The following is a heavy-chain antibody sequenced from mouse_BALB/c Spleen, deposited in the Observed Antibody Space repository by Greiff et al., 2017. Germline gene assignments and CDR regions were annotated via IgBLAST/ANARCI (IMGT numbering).Heavy chain of an antibody. CDR2: IDPFNGGT. Sequence: VQLQQPGAELMKPGASVKISCKASGYSFTSYYMHWVKQSHGKSLEWIGYIDPFNGGTSYNQKFKGKATLTVDKSSSTAYMHLSSLTSEDSAVYYCARGFITTATGAMDYWGQGTSVTVSS. CDR1: GYSFTSYY. CDR3: ARGFITTATGAMDY. V-gene: IGHV1S135*01. J-gene: IGHJ4*01. D-gene: IGHD1-2*01.